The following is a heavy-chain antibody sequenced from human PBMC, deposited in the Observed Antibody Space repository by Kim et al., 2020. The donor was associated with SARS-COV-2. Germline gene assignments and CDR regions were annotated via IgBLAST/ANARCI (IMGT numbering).Heavy chain of an antibody. CDR1: TFTFNTYA. D-gene: IGHD5-12*01. Sequence: GGSLRLSCAASTFTFNTYAMTWVRQAPGKGLEWVSTISGGGGTTLYADSVRGRFTISRDNSKNTLFLQMNSLRADDTAVYFCAQVKDGFNYYYGLDVWC. V-gene: IGHV3-23*01. CDR3: AQVKDGFNYYYGLDV. J-gene: IGHJ6*02. CDR2: ISGGGGTT.